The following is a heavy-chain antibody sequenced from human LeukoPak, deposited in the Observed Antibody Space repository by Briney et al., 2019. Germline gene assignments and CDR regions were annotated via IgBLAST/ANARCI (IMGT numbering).Heavy chain of an antibody. CDR2: IYSGGST. CDR1: EFSVGSNY. D-gene: IGHD3-22*01. V-gene: IGHV3-66*01. CDR3: ARGSSTYYYDSSGLYYFDY. Sequence: GGSLRLSCAASEFSVGSNYMTWVRQAPGKGLEWVSLIYSGGSTYYADSVKGRFTISRDNSKNTLYLQMNSLRAEDTAVYYCARGSSTYYYDSSGLYYFDYWGQGTLVTVSS. J-gene: IGHJ4*02.